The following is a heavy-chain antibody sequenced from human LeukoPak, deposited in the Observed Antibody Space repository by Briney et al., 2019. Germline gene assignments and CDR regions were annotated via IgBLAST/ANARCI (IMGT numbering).Heavy chain of an antibody. CDR1: GFTFSSYG. V-gene: IGHV3-30*03. CDR3: ARDGGPFDC. Sequence: GGSLRLSCAASGFTFSSYGIHWVRQAPGKGLEWVAVISYDGSNKYYADSVKGRFTISRDNSKNTLYLQMNSLRAEDTAVYYCARDGGPFDCWGQGTLVTVSS. CDR2: ISYDGSNK. D-gene: IGHD3-16*01. J-gene: IGHJ4*02.